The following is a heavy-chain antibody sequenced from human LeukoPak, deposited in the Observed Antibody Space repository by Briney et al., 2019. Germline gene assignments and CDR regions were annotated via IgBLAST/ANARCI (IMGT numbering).Heavy chain of an antibody. V-gene: IGHV3-23*01. CDR2: VSGSGGST. CDR1: AFTFRTYA. CDR3: AKGAASRGYTYVAN. Sequence: GSLRLSCAASAFTFRTYAMIWVRQAPGKGLEWVSTVSGSGGSTYYADSVKGRFTISRDNSNNTLYLQMNSLRAEDTAVYYCAKGAASRGYTYVANWGQGTLVTVSS. J-gene: IGHJ4*02. D-gene: IGHD5-18*01.